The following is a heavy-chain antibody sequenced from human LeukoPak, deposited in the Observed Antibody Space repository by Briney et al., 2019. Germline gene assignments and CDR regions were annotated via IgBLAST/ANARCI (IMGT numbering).Heavy chain of an antibody. V-gene: IGHV3-30*02. CDR1: GFTFSSYG. CDR3: AKTVHYCTSTSCYGWFDP. J-gene: IGHJ5*02. CDR2: IRYDGSNK. D-gene: IGHD2-2*01. Sequence: GGSLRLSCAASGFTFSSYGMHWVRQAPGKGLEWVAFIRYDGSNKYYADSVKGRFTISRDNSKNALYLQMNSLRAEDTAVYYCAKTVHYCTSTSCYGWFDPWGQGTLVTVSS.